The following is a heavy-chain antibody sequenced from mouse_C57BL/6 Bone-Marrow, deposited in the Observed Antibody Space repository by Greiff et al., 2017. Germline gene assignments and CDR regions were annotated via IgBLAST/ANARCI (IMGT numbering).Heavy chain of an antibody. V-gene: IGHV2-6*01. D-gene: IGHD2-2*01. CDR2: IWGVGST. CDR3: ASYGYDEGAWFAY. J-gene: IGHJ3*01. CDR1: GFSLTSYG. Sequence: VKLMESGPGLVAPSQSLSITCTVSGFSLTSYGVDWVRQSPGKGLEWLGVIWGVGSTNYNSALKSRLSISKDNSKSQVFLKMNSLQTDDTAMYYCASYGYDEGAWFAYWGQGTLVTVSA.